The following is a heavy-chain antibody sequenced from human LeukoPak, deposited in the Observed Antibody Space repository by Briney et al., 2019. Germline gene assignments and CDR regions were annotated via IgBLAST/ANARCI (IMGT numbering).Heavy chain of an antibody. Sequence: GGSLRLSCAASGFTLSNYWMNWVRQTPGEGLEWVANIKKDGSEKYYVDSVKGRFTISRDNAKNSLYLQINSLRAEDTAVYYCARDRRKYYDLLTGYNWYFDLWGRGTLVTVSS. V-gene: IGHV3-7*01. J-gene: IGHJ2*01. D-gene: IGHD3-9*01. CDR3: ARDRRKYYDLLTGYNWYFDL. CDR1: GFTLSNYW. CDR2: IKKDGSEK.